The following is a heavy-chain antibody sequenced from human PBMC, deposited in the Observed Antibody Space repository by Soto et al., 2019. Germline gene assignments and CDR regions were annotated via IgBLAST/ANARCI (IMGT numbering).Heavy chain of an antibody. V-gene: IGHV1-69*04. CDR2: IIPILGIA. J-gene: IGHJ5*02. Sequence: SVKVSCKASGGTFSSYTISWVRQAPGQGLEWMGRIIPILGIANYAQKFQGRVTITADKSTSTAYMELSSLRSEDTAVYYCAREIVVVPAAILSLGNWFDPWGQGTLVTVSS. D-gene: IGHD2-2*01. CDR3: AREIVVVPAAILSLGNWFDP. CDR1: GGTFSSYT.